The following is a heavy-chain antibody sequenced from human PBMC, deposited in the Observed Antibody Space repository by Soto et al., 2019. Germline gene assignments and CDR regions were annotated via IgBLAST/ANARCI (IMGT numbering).Heavy chain of an antibody. CDR3: ARVTAAGKDYYYGMDV. D-gene: IGHD6-13*01. V-gene: IGHV1-46*01. CDR1: GYTFTSYY. J-gene: IGHJ6*02. Sequence: GASVKVSCKASGYTFTSYYMHWVRQAPGQGLEWMGLINPSGGSTSYAQKFQGRVTMTRDTSTSTVYMELSSLRSEDTAVYYCARVTAAGKDYYYGMDVWGQGTTVTVSS. CDR2: INPSGGST.